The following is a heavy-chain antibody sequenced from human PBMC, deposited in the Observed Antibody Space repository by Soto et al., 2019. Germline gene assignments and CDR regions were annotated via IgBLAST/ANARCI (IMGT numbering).Heavy chain of an antibody. CDR1: GGSLSSGGYS. V-gene: IGHV4-30-2*01. Sequence: PSDTLSLTCAVSGGSLSSGGYSWSWIRQPPGKGLEWIGYIYHSGSTYYNPSLKSRVTISVDRSKNQFSLKLSSVTAEDTAVYYCARVPGPWRQGTLVTVSS. J-gene: IGHJ5*02. CDR2: IYHSGST. CDR3: ARVPGP.